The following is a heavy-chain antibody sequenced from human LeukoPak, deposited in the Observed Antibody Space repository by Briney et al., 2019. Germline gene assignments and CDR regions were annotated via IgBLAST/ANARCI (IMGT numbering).Heavy chain of an antibody. V-gene: IGHV3-33*01. CDR3: ARVGREGYSYESIANDY. CDR1: GFTFSTYG. CDR2: IGSDDSNK. Sequence: SGGSLRLSCVASGFTFSTYGMHWVRQAPGKGLEWVAKIGSDDSNKHYADSVKGRFTISRDNSKNTLYLQMNSLRAEDTAVYYCARVGREGYSYESIANDYWGQGTLVTVSS. J-gene: IGHJ4*02. D-gene: IGHD5-18*01.